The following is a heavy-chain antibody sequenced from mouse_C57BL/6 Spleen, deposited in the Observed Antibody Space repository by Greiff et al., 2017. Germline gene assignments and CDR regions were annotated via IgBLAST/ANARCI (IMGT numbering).Heavy chain of an antibody. CDR1: GYAFSSYW. V-gene: IGHV1-80*01. CDR3: ARFLYYYGSNYYYAMDY. Sequence: VKLQQSGAELVKPGASVKISCKASGYAFSSYWMNWVKQRPGKGLEWIGQIYPGDGDTNYNGKFKGKATLTADKSSSTAYMQLSSLTSEDSAVYFCARFLYYYGSNYYYAMDYWGQGTSVTVSS. CDR2: IYPGDGDT. D-gene: IGHD1-1*01. J-gene: IGHJ4*01.